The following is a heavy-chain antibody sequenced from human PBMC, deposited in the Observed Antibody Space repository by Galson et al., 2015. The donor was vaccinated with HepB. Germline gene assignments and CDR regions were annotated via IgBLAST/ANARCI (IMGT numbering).Heavy chain of an antibody. D-gene: IGHD1-26*01. Sequence: SLRLSCAASGFTFSNYGMHWVRQAPGKGLEWVAVISFDGSNKYYADSVKGRFTIARDNSKNTLYVQMNNLRAEDTAVYYCASLSRDSGSYGQFDYWGQETLVTVSS. CDR3: ASLSRDSGSYGQFDY. J-gene: IGHJ4*02. CDR1: GFTFSNYG. CDR2: ISFDGSNK. V-gene: IGHV3-30*03.